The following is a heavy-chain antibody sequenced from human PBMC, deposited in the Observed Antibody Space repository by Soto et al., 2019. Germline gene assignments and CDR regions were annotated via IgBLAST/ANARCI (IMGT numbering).Heavy chain of an antibody. CDR3: VSSSWYSLDY. CDR2: IYHSGST. D-gene: IGHD6-13*01. CDR1: GGSITSDDNW. V-gene: IGHV4-4*02. Sequence: SETLSRTCAVSGGSITSDDNWWSWVRQPPGKGLEWIGEIYHSGSTNYNPSLNSRVTISVDKSKNQFSLKLTSVTAADTAVYYCVSSSWYSLDYWGQ. J-gene: IGHJ4*02.